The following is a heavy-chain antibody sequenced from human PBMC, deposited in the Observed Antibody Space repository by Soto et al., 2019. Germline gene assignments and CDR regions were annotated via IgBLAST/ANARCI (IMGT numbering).Heavy chain of an antibody. J-gene: IGHJ4*02. D-gene: IGHD2-21*02. CDR3: AKDLRVVVTTAVFDY. CDR1: GFTFSSYA. Sequence: GGSLRLSCAASGFTFSSYAMSWVRQAPGKGLEWVSAISGSGGSTYYADSVKGRFTISRDNSKNTLYPQMNSLRAEDTAVYYCAKDLRVVVTTAVFDYWGQGTLVTVSS. CDR2: ISGSGGST. V-gene: IGHV3-23*01.